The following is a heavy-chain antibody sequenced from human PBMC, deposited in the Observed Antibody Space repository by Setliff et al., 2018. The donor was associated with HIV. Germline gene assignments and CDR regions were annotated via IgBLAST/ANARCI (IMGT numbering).Heavy chain of an antibody. CDR3: ARLAGQRTIAAADYFFDF. CDR2: ISSSGST. CDR1: GGSMTSSNYY. Sequence: KTSETLSLTCTVSGGSMTSSNYYWGWIRQSPGRGLEWIGSISSSGSTTYHPSLRSRVTVSAATSKNQFSLTLNSLTAADTAVYYCARLAGQRTIAAADYFFDFWGQGALVTVSS. D-gene: IGHD6-13*01. V-gene: IGHV4-39*07. J-gene: IGHJ4*02.